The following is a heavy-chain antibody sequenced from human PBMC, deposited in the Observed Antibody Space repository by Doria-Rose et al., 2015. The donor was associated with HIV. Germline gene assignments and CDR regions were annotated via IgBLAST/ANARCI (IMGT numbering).Heavy chain of an antibody. CDR2: AYYTGTS. CDR3: ARMGSYMELAY. D-gene: IGHD3-3*01. V-gene: IGHV4-31*03. Sequence: QAQLQESGPGLVKPSETLSLTCSVSGASVSSRGYYWTWIRPVPGKGLESLGYAYYTGTSDYSPSLKSRLNMAVDTSKNQFSLKLSFVTVADTAVYYCARMGSYMELAYWGQGALVIVPT. CDR1: GASVSSRGYY. J-gene: IGHJ4*02.